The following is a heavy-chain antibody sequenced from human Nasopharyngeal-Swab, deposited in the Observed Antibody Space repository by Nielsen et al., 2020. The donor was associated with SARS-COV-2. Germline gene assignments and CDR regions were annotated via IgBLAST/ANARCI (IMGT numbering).Heavy chain of an antibody. Sequence: ASVKVSCKVSGYTFTELSMHWVRQAPGKGLEWMGGFDPEDGETIYAQKFQGRVTMTGDTSTDTAYMELSSLRSEDTAVYYCATGGPITGTINWFDPWGQGTLVTVSS. D-gene: IGHD1-7*01. CDR1: GYTFTELS. CDR3: ATGGPITGTINWFDP. J-gene: IGHJ5*02. CDR2: FDPEDGET. V-gene: IGHV1-24*01.